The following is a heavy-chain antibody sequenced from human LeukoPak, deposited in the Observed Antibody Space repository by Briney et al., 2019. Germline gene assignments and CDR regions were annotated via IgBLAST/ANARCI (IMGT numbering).Heavy chain of an antibody. CDR2: FDPEDGET. Sequence: ASVKVSCKVSGYTLTESSMHWVRQAPGKGLEWMGGFDPEDGETIYAQKFQGRVTMTEDTSTDTAYMELSSLRSEDTAVYYCATIVSSGYAYFDYWGQGTLVTVSS. CDR1: GYTLTESS. D-gene: IGHD3-22*01. J-gene: IGHJ4*02. CDR3: ATIVSSGYAYFDY. V-gene: IGHV1-24*01.